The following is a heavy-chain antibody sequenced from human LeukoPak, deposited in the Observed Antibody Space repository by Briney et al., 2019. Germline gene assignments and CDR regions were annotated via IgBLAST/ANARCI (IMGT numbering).Heavy chain of an antibody. CDR3: ARVSAGVIGMKDVFNI. V-gene: IGHV3-21*01. CDR2: ISGSSSYI. CDR1: GFTFSRYS. Sequence: GGSLRLSCAASGFTFSRYSMNWVRQAPGKGLEWVSSISGSSSYIYYADSVKGRFTISRHNAKNSLYLQMNSLRAEDTAVYYCARVSAGVIGMKDVFNIWGQGTMVTVSS. J-gene: IGHJ3*02. D-gene: IGHD3-16*02.